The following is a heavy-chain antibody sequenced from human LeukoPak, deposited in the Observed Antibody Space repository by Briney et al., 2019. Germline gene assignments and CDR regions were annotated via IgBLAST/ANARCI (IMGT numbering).Heavy chain of an antibody. V-gene: IGHV4-59*08. Sequence: SETLSLTCTVSGGSISNYHWSWLRQPPGKGLEWIGHIYSTGSTTYSPSLKSRVIMSADTSKNQFSLKVTSVTAADTAVYYCARHRPEGSYPLDSWGQGALVTVSS. J-gene: IGHJ4*02. CDR3: ARHRPEGSYPLDS. CDR2: IYSTGST. CDR1: GGSISNYH.